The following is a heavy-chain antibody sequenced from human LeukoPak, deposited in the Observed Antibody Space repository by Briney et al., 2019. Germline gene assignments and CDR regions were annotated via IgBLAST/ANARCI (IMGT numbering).Heavy chain of an antibody. J-gene: IGHJ2*01. V-gene: IGHV4-30-4*01. CDR2: INHSGST. Sequence: PSQTLSLTCSVSGGSISSGDNYWSWIRQPPGKRLEWIGEINHSGSTNYNPSLKSRVTISVDTSKHQSSLRLSSVTAADTAVYYCATVLEGSSSQHWYFDLWGRGTLVTVSS. CDR3: ATVLEGSSSQHWYFDL. CDR1: GGSISSGDNY. D-gene: IGHD6-13*01.